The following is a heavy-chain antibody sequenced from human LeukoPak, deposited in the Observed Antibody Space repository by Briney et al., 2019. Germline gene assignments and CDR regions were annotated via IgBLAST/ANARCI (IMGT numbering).Heavy chain of an antibody. CDR1: GFILSSYE. V-gene: IGHV3-48*03. Sequence: GGPLRHSCAASGFILSSYEVNWVRQAPGTGLEWVSYISSSGTTTLYADSVKGRFRFSRDNAENSMYLHMNSLREEDTAVYYCVRECFDGNCYDAFDISAQGTMVTVSS. J-gene: IGHJ3*02. CDR3: VRECFDGNCYDAFDI. CDR2: ISSSGTTT. D-gene: IGHD2-15*01.